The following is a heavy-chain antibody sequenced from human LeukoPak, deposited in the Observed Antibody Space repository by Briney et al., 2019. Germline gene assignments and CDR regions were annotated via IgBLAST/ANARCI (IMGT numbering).Heavy chain of an antibody. CDR2: ISWNSGSI. D-gene: IGHD3-10*01. V-gene: IGHV3-9*01. J-gene: IGHJ4*02. Sequence: GGSLRLSCAASGFTFDDYAMHWVRQAPGKGLEWVSGISWNSGSIGYADSVKGRFTISRDNAKNSLYLQMNSLRAEDTAVYYCARYLWFGELLSDWGQGTLVTVSS. CDR3: ARYLWFGELLSD. CDR1: GFTFDDYA.